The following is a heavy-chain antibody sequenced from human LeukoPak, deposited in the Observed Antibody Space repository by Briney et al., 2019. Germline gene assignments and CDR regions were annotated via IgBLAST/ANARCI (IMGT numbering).Heavy chain of an antibody. D-gene: IGHD6-13*01. Sequence: PGGSLRLSCAASGFTFSSYGMHWVRQAPGKGLEWVAVIWYDGSNKYYADSVKGRFTISRDNAKNSLYLQMNSLRAEDTAVYYCARISWYYYYYGMDVWGQGTTVTVSS. CDR1: GFTFSSYG. V-gene: IGHV3-33*03. CDR2: IWYDGSNK. CDR3: ARISWYYYYYGMDV. J-gene: IGHJ6*02.